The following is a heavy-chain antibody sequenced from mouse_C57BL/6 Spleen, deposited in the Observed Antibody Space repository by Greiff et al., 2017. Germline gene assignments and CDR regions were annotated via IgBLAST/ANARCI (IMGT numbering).Heavy chain of an antibody. Sequence: EVKVEESGGGLVQPGGSMKLSCVASGFTFSNYWMNWVRQSPEKGLEWVAQIRLKSDNYATHYAEFFQGRFTISCDDAKRSVYMQMNNLRAEDTGIYYCTAEIYDGYYGYAMDYWGQGTSVTVSS. CDR1: GFTFSNYW. J-gene: IGHJ4*01. CDR2: IRLKSDNYAT. CDR3: TAEIYDGYYGYAMDY. D-gene: IGHD2-3*01. V-gene: IGHV6-3*01.